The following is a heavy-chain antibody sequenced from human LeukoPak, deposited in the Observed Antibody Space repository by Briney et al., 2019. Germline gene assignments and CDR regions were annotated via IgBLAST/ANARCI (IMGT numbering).Heavy chain of an antibody. Sequence: SETLSLTCTVSGGSISSYYWSWIRQPPGKGLEWIGYIYYSGSTNYNPSLKSRVTISVDTSKNQFSLKLSSVTAADTAVYYCARVLVLNNDRPLAYCGGDCPNWFDPWGQGTLVTVSS. D-gene: IGHD2-21*02. CDR3: ARVLVLNNDRPLAYCGGDCPNWFDP. V-gene: IGHV4-59*01. CDR2: IYYSGST. J-gene: IGHJ5*02. CDR1: GGSISSYY.